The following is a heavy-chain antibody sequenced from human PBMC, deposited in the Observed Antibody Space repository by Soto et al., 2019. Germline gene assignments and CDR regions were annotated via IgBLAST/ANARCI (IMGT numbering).Heavy chain of an antibody. J-gene: IGHJ5*02. CDR3: AHRRAYCSGGSCYSIWFDP. D-gene: IGHD2-15*01. V-gene: IGHV2-5*02. Sequence: QITLKESGPTLVKPTQTLTLTCTFSGFSLSTSGVGVGWIRQPPGNALEWLALIYWDDDKRYSPSLKSRLTIAKDTSKNQVVLTMTNMDPVDTATYYCAHRRAYCSGGSCYSIWFDPWGQGTLVTVSS. CDR2: IYWDDDK. CDR1: GFSLSTSGVG.